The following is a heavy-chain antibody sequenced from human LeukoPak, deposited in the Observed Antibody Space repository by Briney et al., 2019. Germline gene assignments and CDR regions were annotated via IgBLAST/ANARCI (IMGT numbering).Heavy chain of an antibody. CDR2: ISSSGSTI. J-gene: IGHJ6*02. Sequence: GGSLRLSCAASRFTFSDYYMSWIRQAPGKGLEWVSYISSSGSTIYYADSVKGRFTISRDNAKNSLYLQMNSLRAEDTAVYYCAREVGYCSGGSCYSDYYYGMDVWGQGTTVTVSS. V-gene: IGHV3-11*01. D-gene: IGHD2-15*01. CDR3: AREVGYCSGGSCYSDYYYGMDV. CDR1: RFTFSDYY.